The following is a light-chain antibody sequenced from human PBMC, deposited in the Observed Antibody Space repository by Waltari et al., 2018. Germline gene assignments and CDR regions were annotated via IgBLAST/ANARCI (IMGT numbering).Light chain of an antibody. CDR1: QSIDFQ. J-gene: IGKJ4*01. CDR3: QQRSRWPLT. Sequence: DIVLTQSPVTLSVSPGERVTLSCRASQSIDFQLAWYQPRPGQAPRLVISDASYRATGIPARFSGSGSGTDFTLTISSLEPEDIATYYCQQRSRWPLTFGGGTKVEF. CDR2: DAS. V-gene: IGKV3-11*01.